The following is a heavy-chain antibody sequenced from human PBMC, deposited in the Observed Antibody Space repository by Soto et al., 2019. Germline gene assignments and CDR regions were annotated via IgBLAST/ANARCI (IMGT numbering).Heavy chain of an antibody. Sequence: PGGSLRLSCAASGFTFSSYGMHWVRQAPGKGLEWVAVIWYDGSNKYYADSVKGRFTISRDNSKNTLYLQMNSLRAEDTAVYYRARGYGLLWFGTYYMDVWGKGTTVTVSS. CDR3: ARGYGLLWFGTYYMDV. J-gene: IGHJ6*03. CDR2: IWYDGSNK. CDR1: GFTFSSYG. V-gene: IGHV3-33*01. D-gene: IGHD3-10*01.